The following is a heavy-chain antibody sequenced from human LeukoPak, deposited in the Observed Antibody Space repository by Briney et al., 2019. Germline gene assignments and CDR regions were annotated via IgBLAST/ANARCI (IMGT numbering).Heavy chain of an antibody. CDR1: GYTFTSYG. J-gene: IGHJ4*02. D-gene: IGHD2-15*01. CDR3: ARADPCPFGGSCFYFDY. Sequence: GASVKVSCMASGYTFTSYGISWVRQAPGQGLEWMGWISAYNGNTNYAQKLQGRVTMTTDTSTSTAYMELRSLRSDDTAVYYCARADPCPFGGSCFYFDYWGQGTLVTVSS. CDR2: ISAYNGNT. V-gene: IGHV1-18*01.